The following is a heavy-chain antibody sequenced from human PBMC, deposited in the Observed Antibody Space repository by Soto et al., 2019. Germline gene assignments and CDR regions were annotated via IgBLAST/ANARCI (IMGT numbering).Heavy chain of an antibody. CDR1: GYTFTSYA. Sequence: WASVKVSCKASGYTFTSYAMHWVRQAPGQRLEWMGWINAGNGNTKYSQKFQGRVTITRDTSASTAYMELSSLRSEDTAVYYCARDGSYYVMDVCGQGTTVTVYS. CDR2: INAGNGNT. J-gene: IGHJ6*02. CDR3: ARDGSYYVMDV. V-gene: IGHV1-3*01.